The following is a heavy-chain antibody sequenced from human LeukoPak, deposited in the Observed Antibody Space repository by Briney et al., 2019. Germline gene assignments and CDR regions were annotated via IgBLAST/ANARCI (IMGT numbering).Heavy chain of an antibody. CDR1: GGSISSYY. CDR3: ASETAVTTGLDI. Sequence: SETLSLTCTVSGGSISSYYWSWIRQPPGKGLEWIGYIYYSGSTNYNPSLKSRVTISVDTSKNQFSLKLSSVTAADTAVYYCASETAVTTGLDIWGRGTMVTVSS. J-gene: IGHJ3*02. D-gene: IGHD4-17*01. V-gene: IGHV4-59*08. CDR2: IYYSGST.